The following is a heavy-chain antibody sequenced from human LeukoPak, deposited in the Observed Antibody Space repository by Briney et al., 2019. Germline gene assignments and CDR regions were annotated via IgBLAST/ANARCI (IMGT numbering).Heavy chain of an antibody. J-gene: IGHJ3*02. V-gene: IGHV4-59*01. Sequence: PSETLSLTCTVSGGSISSYYWSWIRQPPGKGLEGSGYIYYSGSTNYNPSLKSRVTISVDTSKNQFSLKLSSVTAADTAVYYCARWGTTLSFDIWGQGTMVTVSS. CDR2: IYYSGST. CDR3: ARWGTTLSFDI. CDR1: GGSISSYY. D-gene: IGHD3-16*01.